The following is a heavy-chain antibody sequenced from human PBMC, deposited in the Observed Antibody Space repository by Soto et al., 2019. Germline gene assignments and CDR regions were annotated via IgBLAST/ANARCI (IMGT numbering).Heavy chain of an antibody. CDR1: GFTFSNFG. J-gene: IGHJ4*02. V-gene: IGHV3-30*18. CDR2: ISYDGNIK. CDR3: AKFLVPLTAAVDDY. Sequence: PGGSLRLSCAASGFTFSNFGMHWVRQAPGKGLEWVASISYDGNIKYSADSVKGRFTISRDNSKNTLYLQMNSLRSEDTAVYYCAKFLVPLTAAVDDYRGPGTLVTVS. D-gene: IGHD6-13*01.